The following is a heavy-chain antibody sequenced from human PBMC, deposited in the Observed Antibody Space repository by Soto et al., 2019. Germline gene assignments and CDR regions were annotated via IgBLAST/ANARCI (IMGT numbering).Heavy chain of an antibody. CDR3: AKNGQIANWLDP. V-gene: IGHV3-23*01. J-gene: IGHJ5*02. CDR1: GFTFSSYA. Sequence: PGVSLRLSCSASGFTFSSYAMSWVRQAPGKGLEWVSAISGSGGSTYYADSVKGRFTISRDNSKNTLYLQMNSLRAEDTAVYYCAKNGQIANWLDPWGQGNLVTVP. D-gene: IGHD1-1*01. CDR2: ISGSGGST.